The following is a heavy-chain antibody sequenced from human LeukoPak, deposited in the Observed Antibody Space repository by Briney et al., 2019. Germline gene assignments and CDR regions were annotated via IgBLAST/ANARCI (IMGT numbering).Heavy chain of an antibody. Sequence: SGGSLRLSCAASGFTFSSYGMNWVRQAPGKGLEWVAVISYDGTTKYYVDSVKGRFIISRDNTKKTLFLQMNSLRAEDTAVYYCAKDLWWTDTLGTYYFDSWGQGTLVTVSS. CDR2: ISYDGTTK. D-gene: IGHD2-21*01. CDR1: GFTFSSYG. CDR3: AKDLWWTDTLGTYYFDS. V-gene: IGHV3-30*18. J-gene: IGHJ4*02.